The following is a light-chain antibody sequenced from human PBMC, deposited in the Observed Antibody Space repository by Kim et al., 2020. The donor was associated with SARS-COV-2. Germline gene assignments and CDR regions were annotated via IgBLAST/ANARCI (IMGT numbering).Light chain of an antibody. CDR3: QQYNDWPWT. J-gene: IGKJ1*01. V-gene: IGKV3-15*01. CDR2: GAS. CDR1: QTISSN. Sequence: EIVMTQSPATLSVSPGEGVTLSCRASQTISSNLGWYQQKPGQAPRLLIYGASTRATGVPARFSRSGSGTEFTLTISSLQSEDFAVYCCQQYNDWPWTFGQGTKVDIK.